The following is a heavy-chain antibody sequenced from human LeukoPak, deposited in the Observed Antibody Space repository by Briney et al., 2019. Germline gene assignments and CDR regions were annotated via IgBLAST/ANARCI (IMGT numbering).Heavy chain of an antibody. V-gene: IGHV3-15*01. J-gene: IGHJ3*02. Sequence: PGGSLRLSCAASGFTFSNVWMNWVRQAPGKGLEWVGRIKSKTDGGTTDYAAPVKGRFMISRDDSKSTLYLQMNSLKTEDTAVYYCSTPIAAAGTRAFDIWGQGTTVTVSS. CDR3: STPIAAAGTRAFDI. D-gene: IGHD6-13*01. CDR2: IKSKTDGGTT. CDR1: GFTFSNVW.